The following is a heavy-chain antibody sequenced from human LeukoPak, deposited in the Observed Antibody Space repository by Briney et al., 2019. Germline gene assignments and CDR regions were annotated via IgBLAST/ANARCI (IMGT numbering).Heavy chain of an antibody. CDR1: RFTFSSYW. CDR2: IKSDGSGT. V-gene: IGHV3-74*01. D-gene: IGHD5-24*01. Sequence: GGSLRLSCAASRFTFSSYWMHWVRQVPGKGLVWVSRIKSDGSGTSYADSVQGRFIISRDNAKNTLYLQMNSLRAEDTAGYYCASKGAGYNSIDYWGQGTLVTVS. J-gene: IGHJ4*02. CDR3: ASKGAGYNSIDY.